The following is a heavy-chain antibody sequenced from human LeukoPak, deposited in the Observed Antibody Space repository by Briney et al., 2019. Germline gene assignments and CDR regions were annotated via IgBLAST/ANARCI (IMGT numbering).Heavy chain of an antibody. D-gene: IGHD3-22*01. J-gene: IGHJ4*02. CDR2: INCNGGGT. CDR3: SSVTVYYDCSGYFYS. CDR1: GYIFDNYG. Sequence: PGGSLRLSCAATGYIFDNYGMSWVRHAPGKGLEWVAGINCNGGGTDYADSVKGRFTISRDKAKNSLYMQMNSLRAEDTAVYYSSSVTVYYDCSGYFYSWGQGALVTVSS. V-gene: IGHV3-20*04.